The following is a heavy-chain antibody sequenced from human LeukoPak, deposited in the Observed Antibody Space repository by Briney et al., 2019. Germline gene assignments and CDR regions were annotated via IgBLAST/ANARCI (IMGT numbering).Heavy chain of an antibody. CDR2: IYYSGST. CDR3: ARKGTSRGYYFDY. J-gene: IGHJ4*02. Sequence: PSETLSLTCTVSGGSISSSSYYWGWIRQPPGKGLEWIGSIYYSGSTYYNPSLKSRVTISVDTSKNQFSLKLSSVTAADTAVYYCARKGTSRGYYFDYWGQGTLVTVSS. D-gene: IGHD1-1*01. CDR1: GGSISSSSYY. V-gene: IGHV4-39*07.